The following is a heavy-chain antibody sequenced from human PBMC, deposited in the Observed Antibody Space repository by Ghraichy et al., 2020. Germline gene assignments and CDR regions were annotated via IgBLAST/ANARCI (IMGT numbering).Heavy chain of an antibody. Sequence: GGSLRLSCAASGFTFSSYAMSWVRQAPGKGLEWVSAISGSGGGTYYADSVKGRFTISRDNSKNTLYLQMNSLRVEDTAVYYCAKSGSGSYSIGYFDYWGQGTLVTVSS. V-gene: IGHV3-23*01. CDR3: AKSGSGSYSIGYFDY. J-gene: IGHJ4*02. CDR2: ISGSGGGT. D-gene: IGHD1-26*01. CDR1: GFTFSSYA.